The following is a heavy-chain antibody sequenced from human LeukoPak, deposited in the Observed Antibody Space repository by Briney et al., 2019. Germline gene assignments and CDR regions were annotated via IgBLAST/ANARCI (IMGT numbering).Heavy chain of an antibody. CDR3: AKVHRQWLHFDY. J-gene: IGHJ4*02. V-gene: IGHV3-23*01. CDR1: GFTFSSYA. CDR2: ISGSGDST. D-gene: IGHD6-19*01. Sequence: GGSLRLSCVASGFTFSSYAMSWVRQAPGKGLEWLSAISGSGDSTYYADSVKGRFTISRDNSKNTLYLQMNSLRAEDTAVYYCAKVHRQWLHFDYWGQGTLVTVSS.